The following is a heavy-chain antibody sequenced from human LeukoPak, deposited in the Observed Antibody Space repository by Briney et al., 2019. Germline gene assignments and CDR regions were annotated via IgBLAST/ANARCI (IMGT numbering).Heavy chain of an antibody. D-gene: IGHD3-22*01. CDR3: ARRHYYNGRAYYFLDY. V-gene: IGHV4-61*01. J-gene: IGHJ4*02. Sequence: SETLSLTCTLSGGSVSRDNYYWTWLRQPPGKGLQWIGYISYSGSTNYNPSLKSRVTISLHTSKNQFSLRLRSLTAADTAVYYCARRHYYNGRAYYFLDYWGQGTLVTVSS. CDR2: ISYSGST. CDR1: GGSVSRDNYY.